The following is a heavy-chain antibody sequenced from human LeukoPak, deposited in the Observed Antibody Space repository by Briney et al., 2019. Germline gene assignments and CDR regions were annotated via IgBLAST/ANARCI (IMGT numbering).Heavy chain of an antibody. V-gene: IGHV4-59*12. D-gene: IGHD6-13*01. J-gene: IGHJ6*03. CDR3: AREGYSSSWYSSHYMDV. CDR2: IYYSGST. Sequence: SETLSLTCTVSGGSISSYYWSWIQQPPGKGLEWIGSIYYSGSTYYNPSLKSRVTISVDTSKNQFSLKLSSVTAADTAVYYCAREGYSSSWYSSHYMDVWGKGTTVTISS. CDR1: GGSISSYY.